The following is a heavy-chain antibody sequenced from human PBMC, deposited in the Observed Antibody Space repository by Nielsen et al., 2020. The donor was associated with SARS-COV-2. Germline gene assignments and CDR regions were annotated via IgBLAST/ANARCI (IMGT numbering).Heavy chain of an antibody. Sequence: GGSLRLSCAASGFTFNNYGMHWVRQAPGKGLEWVAVISFDGTNNYYADSVKGRFTISRDNSKNTLYLQMNSLRAEDTAIYYCARGGGGQDFDFWGQGTLVTVSA. CDR1: GFTFNNYG. J-gene: IGHJ4*02. CDR2: ISFDGTNN. V-gene: IGHV3-30*03. D-gene: IGHD2-15*01. CDR3: ARGGGGQDFDF.